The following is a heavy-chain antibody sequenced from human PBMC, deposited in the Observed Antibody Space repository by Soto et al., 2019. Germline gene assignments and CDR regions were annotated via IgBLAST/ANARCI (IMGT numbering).Heavy chain of an antibody. CDR3: ARDRSTYGGGGTGEVKENWFDP. J-gene: IGHJ5*02. Sequence: SSETLSLTLSVSGGSISHYYWSWIRQSPGKGLEWIGYAYYSGSTDYNPSLKSRVTMALDTSKNQVSLKLNSVTTADTAVYYCARDRSTYGGGGTGEVKENWFDPWGPGTLVTVSS. V-gene: IGHV4-59*01. D-gene: IGHD3-3*02. CDR1: GGSISHYY. CDR2: AYYSGST.